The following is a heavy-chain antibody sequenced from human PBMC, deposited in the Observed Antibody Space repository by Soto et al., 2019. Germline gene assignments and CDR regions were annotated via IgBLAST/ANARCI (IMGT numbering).Heavy chain of an antibody. V-gene: IGHV1-18*01. CDR2: ISAYNDNT. CDR1: GYTFTSYG. CDR3: AKAGTIPPYYYYFYMDV. J-gene: IGHJ6*03. D-gene: IGHD2-2*01. Sequence: ASVKVSCKASGYTFTSYGISWVRQAPGQGLEWMGWISAYNDNTNYAQKLQGRVTMTTDTSTSTAYMELRSLRSDDTAVYYCAKAGTIPPYYYYFYMDVWGKGTTVTVSS.